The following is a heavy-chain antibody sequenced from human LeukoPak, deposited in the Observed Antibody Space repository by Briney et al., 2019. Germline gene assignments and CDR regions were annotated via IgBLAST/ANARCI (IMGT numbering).Heavy chain of an antibody. Sequence: PGGSLRLSCAASGFTFSSYWMSWVRQAPGKGLEWVANIKQDGSEKYHVDSVKGRFTISRDNAKNSLYLQMNSLRAEDTAVYYCAREEEWLVSYFDYWGQGTLVTVSS. V-gene: IGHV3-7*01. CDR3: AREEEWLVSYFDY. J-gene: IGHJ4*02. CDR2: IKQDGSEK. CDR1: GFTFSSYW. D-gene: IGHD6-19*01.